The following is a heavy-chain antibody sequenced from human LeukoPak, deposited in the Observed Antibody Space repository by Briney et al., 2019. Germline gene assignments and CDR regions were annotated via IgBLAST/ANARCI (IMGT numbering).Heavy chain of an antibody. J-gene: IGHJ4*02. CDR1: GYSISSGYY. D-gene: IGHD3-3*01. CDR2: IYHSGST. V-gene: IGHV4-38-2*02. CDR3: ARDVRTYYDFWSGYSNLDY. Sequence: SETLSLTCTVSGYSISSGYYWGWIRQPPGKGLEWIGSIYHSGSTYYNPSLKSRVTISVDTSKNQFSLKLSSVTAADTAVYYCARDVRTYYDFWSGYSNLDYWGQGTLVTVSS.